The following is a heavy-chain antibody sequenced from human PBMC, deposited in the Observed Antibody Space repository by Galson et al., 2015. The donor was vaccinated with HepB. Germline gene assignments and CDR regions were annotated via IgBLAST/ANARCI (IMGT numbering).Heavy chain of an antibody. D-gene: IGHD2-2*01. J-gene: IGHJ5*02. CDR3: ARERCSSTSCYAKNWFDP. CDR2: IWYDGSNK. V-gene: IGHV3-33*01. Sequence: SLRLSCAASGFTFSSYGMHWVRQAPGKGLEWVAVIWYDGSNKYYADSVKGRFTISRDNSKNTLYLQMNSLRAEDTAVYCCARERCSSTSCYAKNWFDPWGQGTLVTVSS. CDR1: GFTFSSYG.